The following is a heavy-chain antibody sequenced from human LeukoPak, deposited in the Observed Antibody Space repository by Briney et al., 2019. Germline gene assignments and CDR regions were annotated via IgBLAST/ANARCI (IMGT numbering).Heavy chain of an antibody. CDR3: ASPSGGTDDY. Sequence: PSETLSLTCTVSGVSISSATYYWGWIRQPPGKGLEWIGSTYYGGSTHYNPSLKNRATISLDTSNNQFSLKLTFVTASDTAVYYCASPSGGTDDYRGQGTLVTVSS. CDR1: GVSISSATYY. D-gene: IGHD2-8*02. CDR2: TYYGGST. V-gene: IGHV4-39*01. J-gene: IGHJ4*02.